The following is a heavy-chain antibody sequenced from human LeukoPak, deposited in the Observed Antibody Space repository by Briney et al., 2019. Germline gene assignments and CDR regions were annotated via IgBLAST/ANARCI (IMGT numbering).Heavy chain of an antibody. CDR2: INPSGGST. D-gene: IGHD6-6*01. CDR3: ARAFLGGSSSFWFDP. CDR1: GYTITSYY. Sequence: ASVKVSCKASGYTITSYYMHWVRQAPGQGRDWMGIINPSGGSTSYAQKFQGRVTMTRDTSTSTVYMELSSLRSEDTAVYYCARAFLGGSSSFWFDPWGQGTLVTVSS. J-gene: IGHJ5*02. V-gene: IGHV1-46*01.